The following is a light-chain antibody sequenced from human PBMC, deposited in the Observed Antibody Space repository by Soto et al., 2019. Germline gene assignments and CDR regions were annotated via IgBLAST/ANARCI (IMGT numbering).Light chain of an antibody. V-gene: IGKV3-11*01. Sequence: EVVVTQSPGTLSSFPGDRVTLSFRASQYINTRLAWYQHRPGQAPRLLIYQTSIRAAGIPARFSASGSGTDFTLTISDVQPEDFALYYCHQRQSWPRTFGQGTKVDI. CDR2: QTS. CDR3: HQRQSWPRT. J-gene: IGKJ1*01. CDR1: QYINTR.